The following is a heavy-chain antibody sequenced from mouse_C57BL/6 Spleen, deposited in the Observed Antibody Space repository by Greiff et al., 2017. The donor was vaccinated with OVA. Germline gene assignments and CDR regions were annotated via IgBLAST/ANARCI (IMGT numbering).Heavy chain of an antibody. CDR3: AREDGYPYFDY. CDR1: GYAFSSSW. J-gene: IGHJ2*01. Sequence: QVQLQQSGPELVKPGASVKISCKASGYAFSSSWMNWVKQRPGKGLEWIGRIYPGDGDTNYNGKFKGKATLTADKSSRTAYMQLIILTSEDSAVYFCAREDGYPYFDYWGQGTTLTVSS. CDR2: IYPGDGDT. V-gene: IGHV1-82*01. D-gene: IGHD2-3*01.